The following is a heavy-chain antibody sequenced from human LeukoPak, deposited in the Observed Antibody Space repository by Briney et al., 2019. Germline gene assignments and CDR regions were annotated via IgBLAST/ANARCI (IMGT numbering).Heavy chain of an antibody. V-gene: IGHV3-21*01. CDR2: ISSSSSYI. CDR1: GFTFSSYS. J-gene: IGHJ5*02. CDR3: ARTDGSSWYPGFDP. D-gene: IGHD6-13*01. Sequence: GGSLRLSCAASGFTFSSYSMNWVRQVPGKGLEWVSSISSSSSYIYYADSVKGRFTISRDNAKNSLYLQMNSLRAEDTAVYYCARTDGSSWYPGFDPWGQGTLVTVSS.